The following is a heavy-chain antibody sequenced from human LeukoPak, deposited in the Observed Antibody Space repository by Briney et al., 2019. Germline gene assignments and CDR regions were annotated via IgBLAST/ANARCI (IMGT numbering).Heavy chain of an antibody. CDR1: GGSISSSSYY. Sequence: SETLSLTCTVSGGSISSSSYYWGWIRQPPGKGLEWIGSIYYSGSTNYNPSLKSRVTISVDTSKNQFSLKLSSVTAADTAVYYCASIAVAGPGSFDIWGQGTMVTVSS. CDR3: ASIAVAGPGSFDI. D-gene: IGHD6-19*01. J-gene: IGHJ3*02. V-gene: IGHV4-39*07. CDR2: IYYSGST.